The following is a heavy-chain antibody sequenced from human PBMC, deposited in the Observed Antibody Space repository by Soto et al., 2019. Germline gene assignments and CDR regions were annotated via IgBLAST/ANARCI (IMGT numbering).Heavy chain of an antibody. CDR2: IYQSGRT. D-gene: IGHD3-10*02. J-gene: IGHJ2*01. Sequence: QVQLQESGPGLLKPSETLSLTCAVSVGSLNSGTWWIWVLQPPGKGLECIGEIYQSGRTKYNPSLKCRVTISVDLSTYPFSLQLRPVTAADTSVYDCARDVMRLMFGESLSPHLDLWCRGTLVTCSS. CDR3: ARDVMRLMFGESLSPHLDL. CDR1: VGSLNSGTW. V-gene: IGHV4-4*02.